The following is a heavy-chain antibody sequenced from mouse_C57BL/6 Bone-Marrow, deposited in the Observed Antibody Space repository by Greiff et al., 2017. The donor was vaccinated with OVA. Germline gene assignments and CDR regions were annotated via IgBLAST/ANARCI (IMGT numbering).Heavy chain of an antibody. CDR2: ISSGSSTI. Sequence: EVMLVESGGGLVQPGGSLKLSCAASGFTFSDYGMHWVRQAPEKGLEWVAYISSGSSTIYYADTVKGRFTISRDNAKNTLCLQMTSLRSEDTAMYYCARNPYGNYVTWFAYWGQGTLVTVSA. CDR3: ARNPYGNYVTWFAY. CDR1: GFTFSDYG. V-gene: IGHV5-17*01. D-gene: IGHD2-1*01. J-gene: IGHJ3*01.